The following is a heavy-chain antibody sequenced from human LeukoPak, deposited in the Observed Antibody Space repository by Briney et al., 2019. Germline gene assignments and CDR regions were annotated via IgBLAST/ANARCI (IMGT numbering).Heavy chain of an antibody. J-gene: IGHJ4*02. CDR3: ATETVDSPDY. CDR2: ISGSGVNT. Sequence: GGSLRLSCAASGFTFSSYAMKWVRQAPGKGLEWVSDISGSGVNTYYAASVKGRFTISRDNSKNTVYLQMQSLRAEDTALYYCATETVDSPDYWGQGTLVTVSS. CDR1: GFTFSSYA. V-gene: IGHV3-23*01. D-gene: IGHD3-22*01.